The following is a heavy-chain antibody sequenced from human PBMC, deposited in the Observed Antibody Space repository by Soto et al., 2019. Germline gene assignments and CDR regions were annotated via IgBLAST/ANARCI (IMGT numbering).Heavy chain of an antibody. CDR2: INAGNGNT. J-gene: IGHJ4*02. V-gene: IGHV1-3*01. CDR1: GYTFTSYA. Sequence: EASVKVSCKASGYTFTSYAMHWVRQAPGQRLEWMGWINAGNGNTKYSQKFQGRVTITRDTSASTAYMELSSLRSEDTAVYYCAPDYDILTGYSPTPFDYWGQGTLVTVSS. D-gene: IGHD3-9*01. CDR3: APDYDILTGYSPTPFDY.